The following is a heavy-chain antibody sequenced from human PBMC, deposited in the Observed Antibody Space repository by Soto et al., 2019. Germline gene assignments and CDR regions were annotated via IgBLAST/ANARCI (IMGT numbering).Heavy chain of an antibody. D-gene: IGHD3-3*01. CDR3: ALGDFWTNFDY. J-gene: IGHJ4*02. Sequence: GGSLRLSCAASGFTFDDYAMHWVRQAPGKGLEWVSGISWNSGSIGYADSVKGRFTISRDNAKNSLYLQMNSLRAEDTALYYCALGDFWTNFDYWGQGTLVTVSS. CDR2: ISWNSGSI. V-gene: IGHV3-9*01. CDR1: GFTFDDYA.